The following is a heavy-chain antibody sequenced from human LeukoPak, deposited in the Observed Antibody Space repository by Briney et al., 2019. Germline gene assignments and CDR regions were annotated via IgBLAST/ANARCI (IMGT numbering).Heavy chain of an antibody. J-gene: IGHJ4*02. V-gene: IGHV3-11*01. CDR2: ISSSGSTI. D-gene: IGHD5-18*01. CDR3: ASAWIQLWARD. CDR1: GFTFSDYY. Sequence: GGSLRLSCSASGFTFSDYYMSWIRQAAGRGLEWVSYISSSGSTIYYADSVKGRFTISRDNAKNSLYLQMNSLRAEDTAVYYCASAWIQLWARDWGQGTLVTVSS.